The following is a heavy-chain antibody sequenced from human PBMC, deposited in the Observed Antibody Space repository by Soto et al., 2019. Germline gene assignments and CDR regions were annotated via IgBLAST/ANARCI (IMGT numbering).Heavy chain of an antibody. D-gene: IGHD3-10*01. CDR3: AKVGGSGSYYMIDY. J-gene: IGHJ4*02. V-gene: IGHV3-23*01. CDR2: ISGSGGST. Sequence: GSLRLSCAASGFTFSSYAMSWVRQAPGKGLEWVSAISGSGGSTYYADSVKGRFTISRDNSKNTLYLQMSSLRAEDTAVYYCAKVGGSGSYYMIDYWGQGTLVTVSS. CDR1: GFTFSSYA.